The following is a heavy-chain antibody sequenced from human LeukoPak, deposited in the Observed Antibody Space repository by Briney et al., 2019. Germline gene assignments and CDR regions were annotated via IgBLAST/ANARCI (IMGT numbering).Heavy chain of an antibody. V-gene: IGHV4-34*01. CDR1: GGSFSGYY. Sequence: PSETLSLTCAINGGSFSGYYVTWIRQAPGKGLEWIGEINPRGSTIHNPSLKSRVTISLDTSKNQFSLKLSSVTAADTAVHYCARETKLLANPQYYFFMDVWGKGTTVTVSS. CDR3: ARETKLLANPQYYFFMDV. CDR2: INPRGST. J-gene: IGHJ6*03. D-gene: IGHD2-15*01.